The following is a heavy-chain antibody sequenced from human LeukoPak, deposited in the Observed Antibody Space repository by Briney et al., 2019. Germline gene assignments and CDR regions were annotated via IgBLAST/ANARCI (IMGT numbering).Heavy chain of an antibody. CDR2: ISGSGGST. CDR3: AKDPRTYYYDSSGYPFDY. D-gene: IGHD3-22*01. Sequence: GGSLRLSCAASGFTFSSYAMSWVRQAPGKGLEWVSAISGSGGSTYYADSVKGRFTISRDNSKNTLYLQMNSLRAEDTAVYYYAKDPRTYYYDSSGYPFDYWGREPWSPSP. J-gene: IGHJ4*02. CDR1: GFTFSSYA. V-gene: IGHV3-23*01.